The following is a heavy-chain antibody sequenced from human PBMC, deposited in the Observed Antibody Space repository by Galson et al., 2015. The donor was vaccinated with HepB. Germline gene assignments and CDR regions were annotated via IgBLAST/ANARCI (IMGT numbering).Heavy chain of an antibody. CDR1: GFTFSSYG. CDR3: ARESTMIGGDY. V-gene: IGHV3-33*01. CDR2: IWFDGSNK. J-gene: IGHJ4*02. D-gene: IGHD3-22*01. Sequence: SLRLSCAASGFTFSSYGMHWVRQAPGKGLEWVAVIWFDGSNKYYADSVKGRFTISRDNSKNTLYQQMNSLRAEDTAVYYCARESTMIGGDYWGQGTLVTVSS.